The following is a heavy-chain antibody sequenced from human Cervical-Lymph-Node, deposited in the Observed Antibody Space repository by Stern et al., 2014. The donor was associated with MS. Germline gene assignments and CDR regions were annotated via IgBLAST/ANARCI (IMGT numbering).Heavy chain of an antibody. J-gene: IGHJ4*02. Sequence: QVQLVESGGGVVQPGGSLRLSCAASGFTFSSYAIGWVRQSPGKGLEWMAGISYGGSNDYHADSVKGRFTISRDNSKNTLYLEMNNLRPEDTAVYYCARGWFSSVTSPLTRGPVFDLWGRGTLVTVSS. CDR3: ARGWFSSVTSPLTRGPVFDL. CDR1: GFTFSSYA. V-gene: IGHV3-30*04. D-gene: IGHD2-15*01. CDR2: ISYGGSND.